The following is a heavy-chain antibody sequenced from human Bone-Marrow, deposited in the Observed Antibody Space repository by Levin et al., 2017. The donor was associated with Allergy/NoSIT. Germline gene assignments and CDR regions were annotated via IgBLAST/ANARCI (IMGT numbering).Heavy chain of an antibody. Sequence: PGGSLRLSCSASGFTFSRFSIHWVRQAPGKGLEYVSTISDSGDNTYYADSVKGRFTISRDNSKNTLYLQMTSLRAEDTAVFYCVKGREQQWIRMPFDVWGQGTMVIVSS. CDR2: ISDSGDNT. D-gene: IGHD5-18*01. J-gene: IGHJ3*01. V-gene: IGHV3-64D*06. CDR1: GFTFSRFS. CDR3: VKGREQQWIRMPFDV.